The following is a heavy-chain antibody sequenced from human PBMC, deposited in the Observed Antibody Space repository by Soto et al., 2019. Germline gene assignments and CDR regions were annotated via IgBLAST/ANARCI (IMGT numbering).Heavy chain of an antibody. J-gene: IGHJ4*02. CDR2: IFHSEGP. V-gene: IGHV4-4*02. D-gene: IGHD3-22*01. CDR1: GGSISSNNW. CDR3: ARHPSPLRDYDSSGYLHY. Sequence: PSETLSLTCVGSGGSISSNNWLSWVRQPPGKGLGWIGEIFHSEGPNYNPPLRSGVTISIDTSKNQLSLELPSVPAADTAVYYCARHPSPLRDYDSSGYLHYWGQGTLVTVSS.